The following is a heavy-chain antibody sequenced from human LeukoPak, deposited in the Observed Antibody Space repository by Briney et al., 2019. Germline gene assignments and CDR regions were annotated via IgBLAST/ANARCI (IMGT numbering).Heavy chain of an antibody. CDR2: INNDGTTT. CDR3: ARVSGPGMNEYFHL. J-gene: IGHJ1*01. V-gene: IGHV3-74*03. Sequence: PGGSLRLSCAASGFTFSGAWMHWVRQAPGKGLVWVSRINNDGTTTMYADSVKGRFTLSRDNAKNTLYLQMNSLRAEDTAVYYCARVSGPGMNEYFHLWGQGTLVTASS. D-gene: IGHD3-10*01. CDR1: GFTFSGAW.